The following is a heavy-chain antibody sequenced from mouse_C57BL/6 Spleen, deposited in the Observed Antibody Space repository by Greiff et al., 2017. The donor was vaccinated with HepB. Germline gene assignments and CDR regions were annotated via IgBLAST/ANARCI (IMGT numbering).Heavy chain of an antibody. D-gene: IGHD3-2*02. Sequence: EVKLEESGGGLVKPGGSLKLSCAASGFTFSSYAMSWVRQTPEKRLEWVATISDGGSYTYYPDNVKGRFTISRDNAKNNLYLQMSHLKSEDTAMYYCARGGSSGHDWFAYWGQGTLVTVSA. CDR2: ISDGGSYT. J-gene: IGHJ3*01. CDR3: ARGGSSGHDWFAY. V-gene: IGHV5-4*03. CDR1: GFTFSSYA.